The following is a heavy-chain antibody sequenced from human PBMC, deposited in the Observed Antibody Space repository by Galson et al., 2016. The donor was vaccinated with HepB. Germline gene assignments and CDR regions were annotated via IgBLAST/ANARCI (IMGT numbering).Heavy chain of an antibody. CDR2: VVPADLDI. CDR3: GRLMYSYSNFDV. J-gene: IGHJ4*02. V-gene: IGHV5-51*03. Sequence: QSGAEVKKVGESLKISCKGSGYSFTTYWVAWVRQMPGKGLEWMGIVVPADLDIRYSPSFEGQITISADKSINTAYLQWSSLKASDTAIYYCGRLMYSYSNFDVWGQGTLVTVSA. D-gene: IGHD2/OR15-2a*01. CDR1: GYSFTTYW.